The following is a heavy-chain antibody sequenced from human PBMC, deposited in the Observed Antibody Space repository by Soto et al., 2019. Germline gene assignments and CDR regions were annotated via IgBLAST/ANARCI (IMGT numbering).Heavy chain of an antibody. Sequence: GGCRRRSCAASGFTFSSYAMSWVRQAPGKGLEWVSAISGSGGSTYYADSVKGRFTISRDNSKNTLYLQMNSLRAEDTAVYYCASDSTVLAYYFDYWGQGTLFTVSS. CDR1: GFTFSSYA. D-gene: IGHD2-15*01. CDR2: ISGSGGST. CDR3: ASDSTVLAYYFDY. V-gene: IGHV3-23*01. J-gene: IGHJ4*02.